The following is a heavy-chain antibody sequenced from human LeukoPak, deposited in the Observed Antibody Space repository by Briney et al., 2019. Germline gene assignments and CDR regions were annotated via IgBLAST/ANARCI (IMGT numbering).Heavy chain of an antibody. CDR1: GGTFSSYA. D-gene: IGHD3-3*01. Sequence: GASVKVSCKASGGTFSSYAISWVRQAPGQGLEWMGGIIPIFGTANYAQKFQGRLTVTADTSTNTAYVELSRLTSDDTAVYYCGTDRLLFGYYYNALDVWGQGTTVTVSS. J-gene: IGHJ6*02. CDR2: IIPIFGTA. CDR3: GTDRLLFGYYYNALDV. V-gene: IGHV1-69*06.